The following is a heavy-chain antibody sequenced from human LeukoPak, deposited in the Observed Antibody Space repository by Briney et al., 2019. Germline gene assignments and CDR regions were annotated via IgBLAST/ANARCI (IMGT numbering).Heavy chain of an antibody. J-gene: IGHJ1*01. V-gene: IGHV3-23*01. CDR3: AKNSPKPAGTYFQH. D-gene: IGHD2-2*01. Sequence: PGGSLRLSCAASGFAFSSYTMTWVRLAPAPGTGPEWVSTITNTGATYYADSVKGRFTISRDNSKNTLYLEMNSLRAEDTAVYYCAKNSPKPAGTYFQHCGQGTLVTVSS. CDR2: ITNTGAT. CDR1: GFAFSSYT.